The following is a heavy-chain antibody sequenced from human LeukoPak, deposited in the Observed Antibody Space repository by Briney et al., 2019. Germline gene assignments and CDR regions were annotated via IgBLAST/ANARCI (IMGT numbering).Heavy chain of an antibody. CDR1: GYSFTTYA. V-gene: IGHV1-3*01. Sequence: ASVKVSCKASGYSFTTYATHWVRQAPGQRLEWMGWINPDKGDTKYSQNFQGRITDTRDTSASTTYMELSSLVSEDTAVYYCARRLKGSYGNLFDYWGQGTLVTVSS. CDR2: INPDKGDT. CDR3: ARRLKGSYGNLFDY. D-gene: IGHD4-17*01. J-gene: IGHJ4*02.